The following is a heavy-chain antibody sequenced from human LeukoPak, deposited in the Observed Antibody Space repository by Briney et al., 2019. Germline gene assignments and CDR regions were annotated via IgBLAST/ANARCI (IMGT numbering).Heavy chain of an antibody. J-gene: IGHJ1*01. CDR1: GGSISSSSYY. CDR2: IYYSGST. CDR3: ARHGGLVEYFDH. D-gene: IGHD3/OR15-3a*01. Sequence: SETLSLSCTVSGGSISSSSYYWGWIRQPPGKGLEWIGSIYYSGSTYYNPSLKSRVTISVDTSKSQFSLKLSSVTAADTAVYYCARHGGLVEYFDHWGPGTLVTVSS. V-gene: IGHV4-39*01.